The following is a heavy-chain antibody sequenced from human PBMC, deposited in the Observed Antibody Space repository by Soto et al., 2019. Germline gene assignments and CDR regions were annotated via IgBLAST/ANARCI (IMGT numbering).Heavy chain of an antibody. Sequence: KGLEWVSAISGSGGSTYYAAPVKGRFTISRDNSKNTLYLHMNSLRAEDTAVYFFFKAEDGIRGTVPVSEFLLNRSSDL. J-gene: IGHJ2*01. CDR3: FKAEDGIRGTVPVSEFLLNRSSDL. D-gene: IGHD1-1*01. V-gene: IGHV3-23*01. CDR2: ISGSGGST.